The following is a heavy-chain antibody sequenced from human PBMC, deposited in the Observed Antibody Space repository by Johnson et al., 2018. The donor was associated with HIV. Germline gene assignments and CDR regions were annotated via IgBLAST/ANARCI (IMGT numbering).Heavy chain of an antibody. J-gene: IGHJ3*02. CDR1: GFSFSDYY. D-gene: IGHD6-13*01. CDR3: AKAYSSSWYPVGMDDAFDI. V-gene: IGHV3-11*01. Sequence: QVQLVESGGGLVKPGGSLRLSCAASGFSFSDYYMSWIRQAPGKGLEWISYMSSSGSTIYHAESVKGRFTISRDNAKNSLYLQMNSLRAEDTAVYYCAKAYSSSWYPVGMDDAFDIWGQGTMVTVSS. CDR2: MSSSGSTI.